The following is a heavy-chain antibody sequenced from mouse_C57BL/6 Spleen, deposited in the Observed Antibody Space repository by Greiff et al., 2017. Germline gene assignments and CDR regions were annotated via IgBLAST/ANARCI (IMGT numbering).Heavy chain of an antibody. D-gene: IGHD1-1*01. V-gene: IGHV1-64*01. J-gene: IGHJ2*01. CDR2: IHPNSCST. CDR3: ARILYGSSDYFDS. CDR1: GYTFTSYW. Sequence: QVQLQQPGAELVKPGASVKLSCKASGYTFTSYWMHWVKQRPGQGLEWIGMIHPNSCSTNYNEKFKSKATLTVDKSSSTAYMQLSSLTSEDSAVYYCARILYGSSDYFDSWGKGTTLTDAS.